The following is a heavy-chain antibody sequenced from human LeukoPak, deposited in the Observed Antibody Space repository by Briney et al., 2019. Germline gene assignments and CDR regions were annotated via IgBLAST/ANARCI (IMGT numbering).Heavy chain of an antibody. CDR3: VKDPTGAYGDRRSFDY. V-gene: IGHV3-64D*06. D-gene: IGHD4-17*01. CDR2: ISSNGGST. CDR1: GFTFSSSA. Sequence: GGSLRLTCLASGFTFSSSAIHWVRQAPGKGLEYVSAISSNGGSTYYADSVKGRFTISRDNSKNTLYLQMSSLRPEDTAVYYCVKDPTGAYGDRRSFDYWGQGTLVTVSS. J-gene: IGHJ4*02.